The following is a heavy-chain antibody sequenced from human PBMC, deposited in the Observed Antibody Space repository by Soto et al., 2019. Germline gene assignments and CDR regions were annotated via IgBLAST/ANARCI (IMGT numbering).Heavy chain of an antibody. CDR3: ARDIVSVGTRANDAFDV. Sequence: QVQLVQSGAELKKPGASVNISCQASGFTFSDTLINWVRQGPGQRLEWMGWINPANGNTRYSESFQGRVTISSLSSASTAYVVLSDLTSADTAVYYCARDIVSVGTRANDAFDVWGQGTMITVSS. CDR1: GFTFSDTL. CDR2: INPANGNT. J-gene: IGHJ3*01. D-gene: IGHD1-26*01. V-gene: IGHV1-3*01.